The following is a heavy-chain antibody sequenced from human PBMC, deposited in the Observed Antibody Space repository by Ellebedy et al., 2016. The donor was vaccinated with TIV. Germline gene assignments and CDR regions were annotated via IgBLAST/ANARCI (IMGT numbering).Heavy chain of an antibody. D-gene: IGHD2-2*01. CDR3: AKDRRNLGYCSSTSCSGAFDI. Sequence: GESLKISXAASGFTFSSYGMHWVRQAPGKGLEWVAVISYDGSNKYYADSVKGRFTISRDNSKNTLYLQMNSLRAEDTAVYYCAKDRRNLGYCSSTSCSGAFDIWGQGTMVTVSS. J-gene: IGHJ3*02. CDR2: ISYDGSNK. V-gene: IGHV3-30*18. CDR1: GFTFSSYG.